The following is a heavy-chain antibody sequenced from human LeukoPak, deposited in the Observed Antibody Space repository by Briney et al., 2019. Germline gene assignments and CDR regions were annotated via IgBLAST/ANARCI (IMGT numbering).Heavy chain of an antibody. J-gene: IGHJ6*03. CDR1: GASISSNSYY. D-gene: IGHD4-11*01. CDR2: IYYSGST. CDR3: ARETYSNYYYYYYYMDV. Sequence: PSETLSLTCTVSGASISSNSYYWGWIRQPPGRGLEWIGSIYYSGSTYYNPSLKSRVTISVDTSKNQSSLKLSSVTAADTAVYYCARETYSNYYYYYYYMDVWGKGTTVTVSS. V-gene: IGHV4-39*07.